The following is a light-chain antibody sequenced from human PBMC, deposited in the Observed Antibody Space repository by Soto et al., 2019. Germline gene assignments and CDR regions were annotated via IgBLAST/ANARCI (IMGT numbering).Light chain of an antibody. CDR2: AAS. V-gene: IGKV1-39*01. CDR1: QSISSW. J-gene: IGKJ4*01. Sequence: DIQMTQSPSSLSASVGARVPITCRASQSISSWLAWYQQKPGKAPKLLIYAASSLQSGVPSRFSGSGSGTDFTLTISSLQPEDFATYYCQQSYSTPTFGGGTKVDIK. CDR3: QQSYSTPT.